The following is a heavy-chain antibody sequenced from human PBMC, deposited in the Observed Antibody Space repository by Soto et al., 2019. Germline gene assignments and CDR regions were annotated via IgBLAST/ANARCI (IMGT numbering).Heavy chain of an antibody. D-gene: IGHD3-10*02. Sequence: EVQLLESGGGLVQPGGSLRLSCAASGFTFSSYAMSWVRQAPGKGLEWVSAISGSGGSTYYADSVKRRFTIARDNSKNTLYLQMNSLRAEDTAVYYCEKGGITMFYFDYWGQGTLVTVSS. V-gene: IGHV3-23*01. CDR1: GFTFSSYA. CDR3: EKGGITMFYFDY. CDR2: ISGSGGST. J-gene: IGHJ4*02.